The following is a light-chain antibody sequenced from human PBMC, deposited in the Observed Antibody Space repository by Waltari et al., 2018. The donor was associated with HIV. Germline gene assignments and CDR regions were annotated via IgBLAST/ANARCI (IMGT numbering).Light chain of an antibody. Sequence: DIQMPQSPSSLSASVGDSVSITCRASQSIDTYLNWYQQKPGKAPKLLIHVASSLQSGVPSRFSGSGSGTHFTLTISSLQPEDFASYYCQQSFNSSWTFGQGTKVEVK. J-gene: IGKJ1*01. CDR2: VAS. CDR1: QSIDTY. V-gene: IGKV1-39*01. CDR3: QQSFNSSWT.